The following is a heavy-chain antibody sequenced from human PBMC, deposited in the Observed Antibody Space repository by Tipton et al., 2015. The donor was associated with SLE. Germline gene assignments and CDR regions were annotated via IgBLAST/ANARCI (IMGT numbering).Heavy chain of an antibody. Sequence: TLSLTCTVSGGSIGSSGYYWGWIRQPPGEGLEWIGGIYYSGSTYYNPSLESRATISLDTSKNHFSLKLSSVIAADTAVYYCARHDSSSLNRPVDYWGQGTLVTVSS. J-gene: IGHJ4*02. D-gene: IGHD6-6*01. V-gene: IGHV4-39*01. CDR2: IYYSGST. CDR1: GGSIGSSGYY. CDR3: ARHDSSSLNRPVDY.